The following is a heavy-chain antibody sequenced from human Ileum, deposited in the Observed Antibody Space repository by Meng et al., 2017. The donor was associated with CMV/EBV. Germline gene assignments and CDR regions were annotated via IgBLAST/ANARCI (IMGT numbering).Heavy chain of an antibody. CDR2: VFYSGTT. CDR1: GCITTSAYY. CDR3: ARDYSVHGWHKWFDP. Sequence: GCITTSAYYWAWIRQAPGKGPEWIAGVFYSGTTYYNPSLKSRVTMSVDTSTNQFFLNLYSMTAADTAVYYCARDYSVHGWHKWFDPWGQGILVTVSS. J-gene: IGHJ5*02. D-gene: IGHD5/OR15-5a*01. V-gene: IGHV4-39*07.